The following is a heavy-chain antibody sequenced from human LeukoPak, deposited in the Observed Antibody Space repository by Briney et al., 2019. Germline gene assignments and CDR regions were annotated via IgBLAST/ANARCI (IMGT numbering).Heavy chain of an antibody. CDR1: GLRVSSNF. Sequence: GSLRLSCAATGLRVSSNFMSWVRPAPGKGLEWVSVIYGGGSTYYADSVKGRFTISRDTPKNTLYLQMNSLRVEDTAVYYCASWPVGWYGEDSWGQGTLVTVSS. D-gene: IGHD6-19*01. CDR2: IYGGGST. CDR3: ASWPVGWYGEDS. V-gene: IGHV3-53*01. J-gene: IGHJ4*02.